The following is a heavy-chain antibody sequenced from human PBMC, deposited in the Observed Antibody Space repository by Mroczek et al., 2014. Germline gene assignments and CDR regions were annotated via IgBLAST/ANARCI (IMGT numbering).Heavy chain of an antibody. CDR3: ARGPDIVVVVAATAAAFDI. CDR2: IWYDGSNK. D-gene: IGHD2-15*01. Sequence: VQLVESGGGVVQPGRSLRLSCAASGFTFSSYGMHWVRQAPGKGLEWVAVIWYDGSNKYYADSVKGRFTISRDNSKNTLYLQMNSLRAEDTAVYYCARGPDIVVVVAATAAAFDIWGQGTMVTRLF. J-gene: IGHJ3*02. V-gene: IGHV3-33*01. CDR1: GFTFSSYG.